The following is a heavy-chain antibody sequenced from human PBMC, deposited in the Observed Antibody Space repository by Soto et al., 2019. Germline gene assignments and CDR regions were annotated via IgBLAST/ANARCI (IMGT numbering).Heavy chain of an antibody. V-gene: IGHV4-4*07. D-gene: IGHD3-3*01. CDR1: GGSISNYF. Sequence: SETLSLTCTVSGGSISNYFCNWIRQPAGKGLEWIGRIDNSGSTNYNPSLKSRITMSADTSRNQFSLKLNSVTAADTAVYYCARWGQDFWSGPSDYWGQGALVTDSS. CDR2: IDNSGST. J-gene: IGHJ4*02. CDR3: ARWGQDFWSGPSDY.